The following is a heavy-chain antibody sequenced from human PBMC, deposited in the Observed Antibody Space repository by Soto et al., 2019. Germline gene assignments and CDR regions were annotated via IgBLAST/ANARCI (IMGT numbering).Heavy chain of an antibody. CDR3: DGYCSGGSCYSGGAFDI. D-gene: IGHD2-15*01. V-gene: IGHV4-30-4*01. J-gene: IGHJ3*02. Sequence: QVQLQESGPGLVKPSQTLSLTCTVSGGSISSGDYYWSWIRQPPGKGLAWIGYIYYSGSTYYNPSLKSRVTISVDTSKNQFSLKLSSVTAADTAVYYCDGYCSGGSCYSGGAFDIWGQGTMVTVSS. CDR1: GGSISSGDYY. CDR2: IYYSGST.